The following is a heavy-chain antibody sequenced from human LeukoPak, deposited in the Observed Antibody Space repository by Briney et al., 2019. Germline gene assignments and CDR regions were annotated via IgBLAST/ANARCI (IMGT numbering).Heavy chain of an antibody. V-gene: IGHV1-46*01. Sequence: ASVKVSCKASGYTFTSYYMHWVRQAPGQGLEWMGIINPSGGSTSYAQKFQGRVTMTRDMSTSTVYMELSSLRSEDTAVYYCARNGPFFSLSIMVGKAAARPPDYWGQGTLVTVSS. CDR2: INPSGGST. CDR1: GYTFTSYY. CDR3: ARNGPFFSLSIMVGKAAARPPDY. D-gene: IGHD6-13*01. J-gene: IGHJ4*02.